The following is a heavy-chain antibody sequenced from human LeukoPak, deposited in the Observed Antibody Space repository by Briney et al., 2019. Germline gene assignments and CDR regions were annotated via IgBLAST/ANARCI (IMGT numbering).Heavy chain of an antibody. CDR2: NNSDGSST. Sequence: PGGSLRLSCAASGFTFSSYWMHWVRQAPGKGLVWVSRNNSDGSSTSYADSVKGRFTISRDNAKNTLYLQMNSLRAEDTAVYYCARADYYYDSSGYYYYFDYWGQGTLVTVSS. V-gene: IGHV3-74*01. CDR3: ARADYYYDSSGYYYYFDY. CDR1: GFTFSSYW. D-gene: IGHD3-22*01. J-gene: IGHJ4*02.